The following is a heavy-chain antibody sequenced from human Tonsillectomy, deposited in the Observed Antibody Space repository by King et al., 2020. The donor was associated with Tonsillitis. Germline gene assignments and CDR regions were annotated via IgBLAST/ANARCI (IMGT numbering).Heavy chain of an antibody. CDR1: GGSISSGSYY. D-gene: IGHD6-13*01. V-gene: IGHV4-61*02. J-gene: IGHJ4*02. CDR3: ARGAAAAFDY. CDR2: IYTSGGT. Sequence: VQLQESGPGLVKPSQTLSLTCTVSGGSISSGSYYWSWIRQPAGKGLEWIGLIYTSGGTNYNPPLKSRVTMSVDTSKNQFSLKLSSVTAADTAVYFCARGAAAAFDYWGQGTLVTVSS.